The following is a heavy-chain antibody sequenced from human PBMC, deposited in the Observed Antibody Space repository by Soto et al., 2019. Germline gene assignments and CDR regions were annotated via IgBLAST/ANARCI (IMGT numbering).Heavy chain of an antibody. CDR3: ARGGSCSPFDY. Sequence: SETLSLTCTVSGGSVSSGDYYWSWIRQPPGKGLEWIGYIYSSGSTNYNPSLKSRVTISVDTSKNQLSLNLNSVSAADTAGYCCARGGSCSPFDYWGQGSRVTAAS. CDR1: GGSVSSGDYY. D-gene: IGHD1-26*01. V-gene: IGHV4-61*08. J-gene: IGHJ4*02. CDR2: IYSSGST.